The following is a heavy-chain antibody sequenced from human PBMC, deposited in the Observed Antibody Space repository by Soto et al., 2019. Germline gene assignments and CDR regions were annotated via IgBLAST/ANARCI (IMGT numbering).Heavy chain of an antibody. CDR1: GGSFSDYY. Sequence: QVQLQQWGAGLLKPSETLSLTCAVYGGSFSDYYWSWIRQPPGKGLQWIGEVNHRGSTNYNPSLKSRVTISADTSKNQFSLKLRSLTAADTAMYYCATSIAAVYTGWGQGTLVTVSS. V-gene: IGHV4-34*01. CDR3: ATSIAAVYTG. D-gene: IGHD6-13*01. J-gene: IGHJ4*02. CDR2: VNHRGST.